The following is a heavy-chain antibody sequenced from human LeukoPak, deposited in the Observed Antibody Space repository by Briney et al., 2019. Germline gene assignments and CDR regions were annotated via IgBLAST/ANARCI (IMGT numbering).Heavy chain of an antibody. V-gene: IGHV1-24*01. CDR1: GYTFTGYY. D-gene: IGHD3-10*01. Sequence: GASVKVSCKASGYTFTGYYMHWVRQAPGKGLEWMGGFDPEDGETIYAQKFQGRVTMTEDTSTDTAYMELSSLRSEDTAVYYCATDRITMVRGVIIRRWFDPWGQGTLVTVSS. CDR3: ATDRITMVRGVIIRRWFDP. J-gene: IGHJ5*02. CDR2: FDPEDGET.